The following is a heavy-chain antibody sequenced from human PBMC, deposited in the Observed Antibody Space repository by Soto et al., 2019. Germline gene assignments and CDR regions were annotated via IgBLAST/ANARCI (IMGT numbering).Heavy chain of an antibody. CDR3: ARALKESTYYDFWSGYREDPFSNCFDP. CDR1: GFTFSSYG. D-gene: IGHD3-3*01. V-gene: IGHV3-33*01. Sequence: QVQLVESGGGVVQPGRSLRLSCAASGFTFSSYGMHWVRQAPGKGLEWVAVIWYDGSNKYYADSVKGRFTISRDNSKNTLFLQRISLRAEDTAVYYCARALKESTYYDFWSGYREDPFSNCFDPWGQGTLVTVSS. J-gene: IGHJ5*02. CDR2: IWYDGSNK.